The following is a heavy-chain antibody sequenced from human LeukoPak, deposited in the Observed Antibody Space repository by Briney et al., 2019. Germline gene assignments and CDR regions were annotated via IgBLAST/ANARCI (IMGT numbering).Heavy chain of an antibody. Sequence: GGSLTLSCAASGFTVSSYYMSWVRQAPGKGLEWVSVIYSGGSTYYADSVKGRFTISRDNSKNTLCLQMNSLRAEDTAVYYCARDPYDSSGHAVDVWGKGTTVTVSS. D-gene: IGHD3-22*01. CDR3: ARDPYDSSGHAVDV. CDR1: GFTVSSYY. J-gene: IGHJ6*04. CDR2: IYSGGST. V-gene: IGHV3-53*01.